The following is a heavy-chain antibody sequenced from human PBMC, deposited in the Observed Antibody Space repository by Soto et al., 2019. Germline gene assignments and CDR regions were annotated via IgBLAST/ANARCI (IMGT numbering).Heavy chain of an antibody. V-gene: IGHV3-11*06. CDR2: ISGSSAYK. J-gene: IGHJ3*02. Sequence: QVQLVESGGGLVKPGGSLRLSCAASGFTFSDYYMNWIRQAPGKGLEWVSYISGSSAYKNYADSMQGRFTVTRDNAQNSLYLQMNSLTVEDTAISYCARDRGPAGIAVGAFDIWGQGTVVTVSS. D-gene: IGHD6-19*01. CDR1: GFTFSDYY. CDR3: ARDRGPAGIAVGAFDI.